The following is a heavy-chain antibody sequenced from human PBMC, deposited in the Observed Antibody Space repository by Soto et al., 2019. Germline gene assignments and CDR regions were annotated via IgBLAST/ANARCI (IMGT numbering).Heavy chain of an antibody. CDR2: ISAYNGNT. CDR3: ARVFYAMSRKDEFDY. CDR1: GYTFTSYG. V-gene: IGHV1-18*01. D-gene: IGHD2-15*01. Sequence: ASVKVSCKASGYTFTSYGISWVRQAPGQGLEWMGWISAYNGNTNYAQKLQGRVTMTTDTSTSTAYMELRSLRSDDTAVYYCARVFYAMSRKDEFDYWGQGTLVTVSS. J-gene: IGHJ4*02.